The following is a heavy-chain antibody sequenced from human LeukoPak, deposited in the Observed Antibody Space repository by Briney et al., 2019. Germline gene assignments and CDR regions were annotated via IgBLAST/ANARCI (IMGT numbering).Heavy chain of an antibody. J-gene: IGHJ3*02. D-gene: IGHD5-18*01. CDR3: ARGMWIQLWLGAFDI. V-gene: IGHV3-48*01. Sequence: GGSLRLSCAASEFIFSSYSMNWVRQTPGKGLEWVSYISSSSSTIYYADSVKGRFTISRDNSKNTLYLQMNSLRAEDTAVYYCARGMWIQLWLGAFDIWGQGTMVTVSS. CDR2: ISSSSSTI. CDR1: EFIFSSYS.